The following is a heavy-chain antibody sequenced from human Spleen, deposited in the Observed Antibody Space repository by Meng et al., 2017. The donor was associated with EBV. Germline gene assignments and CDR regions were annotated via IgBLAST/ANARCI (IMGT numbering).Heavy chain of an antibody. V-gene: IGHV3-11*01. Sequence: VQLGGSGGVLVKPGGSLRTSCTASGFTFSDYYMSWIRQAPGKGLEWISYISSSGPTKFYADSVKGRFTISRDNTENSVYLQMNSLRAEDTAVYYCARDLTTVAGGFDSWGQGTLGTVSS. CDR2: ISSSGPTK. J-gene: IGHJ4*02. CDR1: GFTFSDYY. CDR3: ARDLTTVAGGFDS. D-gene: IGHD6-19*01.